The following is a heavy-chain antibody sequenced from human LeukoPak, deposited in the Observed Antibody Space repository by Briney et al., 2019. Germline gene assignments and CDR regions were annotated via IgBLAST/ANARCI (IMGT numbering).Heavy chain of an antibody. Sequence: ASVKVSCKASGYTFTSYGISWVRQAPGQGLGWMGWINPNSGGTHYAEKFQGRVTMTRDTSISTAYMEMGRLTSDDTAVYYCARDATSLARAIRSYYMVVWGKGTTVIVSS. CDR2: INPNSGGT. CDR3: ARDATSLARAIRSYYMVV. V-gene: IGHV1-2*02. J-gene: IGHJ6*03. CDR1: GYTFTSYG. D-gene: IGHD3-10*01.